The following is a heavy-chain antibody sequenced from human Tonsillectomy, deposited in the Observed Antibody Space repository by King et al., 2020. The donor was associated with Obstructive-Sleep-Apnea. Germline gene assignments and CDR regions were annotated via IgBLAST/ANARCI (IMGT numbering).Heavy chain of an antibody. Sequence: QLVQSGGGVVQPGGSLRLSCAAAGFTFRSYSMHWVRQGPGRGVEWVAVILYYGSNKYYADSVKGRFTISRDKSTNTLYLQMNSLRAEDTAVYYCARDFAEVPYSSNWLWGGAFDIWGQGTMVTVSS. J-gene: IGHJ3*02. CDR1: GFTFRSYS. V-gene: IGHV3-30*04. CDR3: ARDFAEVPYSSNWLWGGAFDI. D-gene: IGHD6-13*01. CDR2: ILYYGSNK.